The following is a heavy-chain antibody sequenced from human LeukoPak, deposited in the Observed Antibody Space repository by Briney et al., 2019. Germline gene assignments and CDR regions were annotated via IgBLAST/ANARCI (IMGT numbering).Heavy chain of an antibody. CDR1: GFTVSSNY. V-gene: IGHV3-53*04. J-gene: IGHJ5*02. CDR3: AKDIRVAAAGTGLFDL. D-gene: IGHD6-13*01. Sequence: GGSLRLSCAASGFTVSSNYMSWVRQAPGKGLEWVSVIYSGGSTYYADSVKGRFTISRHNSKNTLYLQMNSLRAEDTAVYYCAKDIRVAAAGTGLFDLWSQGTVTIVTA. CDR2: IYSGGST.